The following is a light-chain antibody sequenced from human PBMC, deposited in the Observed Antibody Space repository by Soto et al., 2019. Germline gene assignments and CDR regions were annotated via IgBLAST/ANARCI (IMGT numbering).Light chain of an antibody. J-gene: IGKJ5*01. CDR1: QSVSSY. CDR3: QQRSNWIT. V-gene: IGKV3-11*01. Sequence: EIVLTQSPATLSSFPGDRVTLSCRASQSVSSYLAWYQQKPGQAPRLLIYDASNRATGIPARFSGSGSGTDFTLTISSLDLEDFPVYYSQQRSNWITVGQGTRLEI. CDR2: DAS.